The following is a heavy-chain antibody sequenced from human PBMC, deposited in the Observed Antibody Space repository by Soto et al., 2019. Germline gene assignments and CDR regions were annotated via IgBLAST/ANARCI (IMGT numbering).Heavy chain of an antibody. CDR1: GFTFSNYA. V-gene: IGHV3-23*01. CDR3: AKERLGRGIEY. J-gene: IGHJ4*02. CDR2: INNGGGGT. Sequence: PGGSLRLSCAASGFTFSNYAMTWVRQAPGKGPEWISTINNGGGGTYYADSVTGRFTISRDNTKNTLYLQLNSLRAEDTAVYFCAKERLGRGIEYWGQGILVTVSS. D-gene: IGHD3-10*01.